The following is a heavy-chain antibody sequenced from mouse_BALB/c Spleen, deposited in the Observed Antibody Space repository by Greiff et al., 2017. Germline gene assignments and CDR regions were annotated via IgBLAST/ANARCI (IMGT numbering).Heavy chain of an antibody. Sequence: EVKLVESGGGLVQPGGSRKLSCAASGFTFSSFGMHWVRQAPEKGLEWVAYISSGSSTIYYADTVKGRFTISRDNPKNTLFLQMTSLRSEDTAMYYCARSDYDYDELAYWGQGTLVTVSS. D-gene: IGHD2-4*01. CDR3: ARSDYDYDELAY. CDR2: ISSGSSTI. J-gene: IGHJ3*01. V-gene: IGHV5-17*02. CDR1: GFTFSSFG.